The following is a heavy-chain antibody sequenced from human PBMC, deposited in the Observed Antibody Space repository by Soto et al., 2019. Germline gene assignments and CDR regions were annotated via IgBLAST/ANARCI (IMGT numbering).Heavy chain of an antibody. J-gene: IGHJ6*03. CDR1: GGSISSYY. CDR2: IYYSGST. V-gene: IGHV4-59*08. D-gene: IGHD2-2*01. CDR3: ARHSILGYCSSTSCYANYYYYYYMAV. Sequence: SETLSLTCTVSGGSISSYYWSWIRQPPGKGLEWIGYIYYSGSTNYNPSLKSRVTISVDTSKNQFSLKLSSVTAADTAVYYCARHSILGYCSSTSCYANYYYYYYMAVWGKGTTVTVSS.